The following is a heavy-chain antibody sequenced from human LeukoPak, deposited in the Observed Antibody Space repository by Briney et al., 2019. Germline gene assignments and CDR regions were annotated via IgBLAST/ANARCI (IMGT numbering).Heavy chain of an antibody. CDR2: ST. Sequence: STYYAHSVKGRFTISRDNSKNTLYLQMNSLRAEDTAVYYCARDLGVYYDILTGYFLGPFDYWGQGTLVTVSS. D-gene: IGHD3-9*01. J-gene: IGHJ4*02. CDR3: ARDLGVYYDILTGYFLGPFDY. V-gene: IGHV3-23*01.